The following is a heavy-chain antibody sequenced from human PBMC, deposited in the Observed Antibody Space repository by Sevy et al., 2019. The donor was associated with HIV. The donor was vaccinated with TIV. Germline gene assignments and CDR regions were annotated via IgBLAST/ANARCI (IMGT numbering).Heavy chain of an antibody. J-gene: IGHJ4*02. CDR1: GGSISSGGYY. Sequence: SETLSLTCTVSGGSISSGGYYWNWIRQHPGKGLEWIGYIYYSGSTYYNPSLKSRVTISVDTSKNQFSLKLSSVTAADTAVYYCVRADYVWGSYRLDYWGQGTLVTVSS. D-gene: IGHD3-16*02. CDR2: IYYSGST. CDR3: VRADYVWGSYRLDY. V-gene: IGHV4-31*03.